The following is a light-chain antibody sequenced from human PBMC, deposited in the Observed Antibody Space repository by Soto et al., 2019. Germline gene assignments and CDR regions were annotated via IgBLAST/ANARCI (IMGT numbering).Light chain of an antibody. CDR1: QSVRTY. J-gene: IGKJ1*01. CDR3: HQYSELRT. Sequence: EIVMTQSPATLSVSPGETATLSCRASQSVRTYLAWYQQKPGQAPRLLIYAASTRATGIPARFSGGGSGTEYTLTISSLQSEDFAIYYCHQYSELRTFGQGSKLEIK. CDR2: AAS. V-gene: IGKV3-15*01.